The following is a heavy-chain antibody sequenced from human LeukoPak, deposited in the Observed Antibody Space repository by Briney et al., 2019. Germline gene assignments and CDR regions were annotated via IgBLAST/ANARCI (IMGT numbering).Heavy chain of an antibody. V-gene: IGHV1-69*01. Sequence: SVKVSCKASGGTFSSYAISWVRQAPGQGLEWMGGIIPIFGTANYAQKFQGRVTITADESTSTAYMELSSLRSEDTAVYYCARAYYYYGSGSYDMDVWGQGTTVTVSS. CDR1: GGTFSSYA. CDR2: IIPIFGTA. D-gene: IGHD3-10*01. CDR3: ARAYYYYGSGSYDMDV. J-gene: IGHJ6*02.